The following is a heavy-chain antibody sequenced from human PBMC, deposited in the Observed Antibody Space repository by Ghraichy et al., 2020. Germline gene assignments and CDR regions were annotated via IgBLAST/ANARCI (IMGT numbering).Heavy chain of an antibody. CDR1: GFTFSSYW. CDR3: ARVYPLRYFDWLSIDAFDI. J-gene: IGHJ3*02. V-gene: IGHV3-7*03. CDR2: IKQDGSEK. D-gene: IGHD3-9*01. Sequence: GGSLRLSCAASGFTFSSYWMSWVRQAPGKGLEWVANIKQDGSEKYYVDSVKGRFTISRDNAKNSLYLQMNSLRAEDTAVYYCARVYPLRYFDWLSIDAFDIWGQGTMVTVSS.